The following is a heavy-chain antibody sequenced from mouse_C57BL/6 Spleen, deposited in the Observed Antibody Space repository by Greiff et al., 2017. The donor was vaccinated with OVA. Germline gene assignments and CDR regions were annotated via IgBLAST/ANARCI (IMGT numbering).Heavy chain of an antibody. V-gene: IGHV3-6*01. J-gene: IGHJ2*01. CDR2: ISYDGSN. CDR3: ARGDDYFDY. CDR1: GYSITSGYY. Sequence: EVKLLESGPGLVKPSQSLSLTCSVTGYSITSGYYWNWIRQFPGNKLEWMGYISYDGSNNYNPSLKNRISITRDKSKNQFFLKLNSVTTEDTATYYCARGDDYFDYWGQGTTLTVSS. D-gene: IGHD3-3*01.